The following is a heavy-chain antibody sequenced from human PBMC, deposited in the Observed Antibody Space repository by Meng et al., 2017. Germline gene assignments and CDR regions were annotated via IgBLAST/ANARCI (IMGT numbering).Heavy chain of an antibody. V-gene: IGHV4-61*01. CDR2: IDYGGST. D-gene: IGHD3-16*01. CDR1: GDSVTVGSHY. CDR3: ARTRGDYYFDY. Sequence: QGELRGSGPGLVRPSESLSLTCTVSGDSVTVGSHYWSWIRQPPGKGLEWIGYIDYGGSTSYNPSLRSRVTISVDTSNNQFSLKLSSVTAADTAVFYCARTRGDYYFDYWGQGTLVTVSS. J-gene: IGHJ4*02.